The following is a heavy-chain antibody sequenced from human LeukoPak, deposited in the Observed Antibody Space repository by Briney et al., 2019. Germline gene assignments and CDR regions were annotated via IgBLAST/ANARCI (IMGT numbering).Heavy chain of an antibody. CDR2: ISGSSSNV. CDR1: GFTFSNE. V-gene: IGHV3-48*03. Sequence: GGSLRLSCAASGFTFSNEMNWVRQAPGKGLGWISAISGSSSNVYYAASVRGRFTISRDNAENSLYLQLNTMRAEDTAVYYCARGFRDTAMFLDYWGQGTLVTVSS. D-gene: IGHD5-18*01. CDR3: ARGFRDTAMFLDY. J-gene: IGHJ4*02.